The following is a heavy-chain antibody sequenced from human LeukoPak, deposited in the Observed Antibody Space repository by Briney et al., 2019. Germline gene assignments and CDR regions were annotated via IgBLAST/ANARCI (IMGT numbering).Heavy chain of an antibody. Sequence: GGSLRLSCAASGFTFNNYFMRWVRQAPGKGLEWVANIKQDGSEKYYVDSVKGRFTISRDNAKNSLYLQMNSLRAEDTAVYYCAGGYYYMDVWGKGTTVTVSS. V-gene: IGHV3-7*01. CDR3: AGGYYYMDV. CDR2: IKQDGSEK. CDR1: GFTFNNYF. J-gene: IGHJ6*03.